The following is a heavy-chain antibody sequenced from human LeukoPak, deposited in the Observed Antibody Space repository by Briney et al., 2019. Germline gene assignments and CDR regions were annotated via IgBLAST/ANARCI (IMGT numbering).Heavy chain of an antibody. V-gene: IGHV4-59*08. Sequence: SETLSLTCTVSGGSIRGYYWSWVRQPPGKGLEWIAYIYYSGRTNYNPSLKSRVTISLDTSKNQFSLKLSSVTAADTAAYYCAVGATHYYMDVWGKGTTVTVSS. D-gene: IGHD3-16*01. CDR3: AVGATHYYMDV. CDR2: IYYSGRT. J-gene: IGHJ6*03. CDR1: GGSIRGYY.